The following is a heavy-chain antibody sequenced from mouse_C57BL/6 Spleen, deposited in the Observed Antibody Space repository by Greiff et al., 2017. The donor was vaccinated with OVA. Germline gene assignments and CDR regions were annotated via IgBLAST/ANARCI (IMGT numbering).Heavy chain of an antibody. CDR1: GYTFTSYW. J-gene: IGHJ2*01. V-gene: IGHV1-64*01. D-gene: IGHD3-2*02. CDR2: IHPNSGST. Sequence: QVQLQQPGAELVKPGASVKLSCKASGYTFTSYWMHWVKQRPGQGLEWIGMIHPNSGSTNYNEKFKSKATLTVDKSSSTAYMQLSSLTSEDSAVYYGGRDSSGSYVDYWGQGTTLTVSA. CDR3: GRDSSGSYVDY.